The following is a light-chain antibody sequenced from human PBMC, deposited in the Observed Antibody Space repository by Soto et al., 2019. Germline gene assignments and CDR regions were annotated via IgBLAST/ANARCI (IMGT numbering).Light chain of an antibody. J-gene: IGKJ1*01. CDR2: GAS. Sequence: EIVLTQSPGTLSLSPGERATLSCRASQSVSSSYLAWYQQKPGQAPRLLIYGASSRATGIPDRFTGGGSGTDFTLTISRLEPEDFAVFYCHQYGSSPQTFGQGTKVDIK. CDR3: HQYGSSPQT. V-gene: IGKV3-20*01. CDR1: QSVSSSY.